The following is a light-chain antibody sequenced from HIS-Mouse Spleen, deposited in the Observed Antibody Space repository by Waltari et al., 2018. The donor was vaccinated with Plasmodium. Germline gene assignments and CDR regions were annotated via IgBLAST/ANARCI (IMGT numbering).Light chain of an antibody. CDR1: PSVSSY. Sequence: EIVLTQSPATLSLSPAERATLSCRASPSVSSYLAWYQQKPGQAPRLLIYYASNRATGIPARFSGSGSGTDFTLTISSLEPEDFAVYYCQQRSNWPITFGQGTRLEIK. CDR3: QQRSNWPIT. V-gene: IGKV3-11*01. CDR2: YAS. J-gene: IGKJ5*01.